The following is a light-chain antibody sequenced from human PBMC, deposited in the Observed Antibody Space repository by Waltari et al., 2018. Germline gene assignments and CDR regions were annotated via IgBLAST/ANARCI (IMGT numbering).Light chain of an antibody. CDR1: SSDVGNYTL. CDR2: EVT. Sequence: QSGLPQPASVSGSPGQSITISCLGTSSDVGNYTLFSWYQQYPGKAPKPMVYEVTKRAAGVSDRFSGSKSGNTASLTIYGLQSEDEADYYCCSYAGGSAFVVFGGGTKLTVL. CDR3: CSYAGGSAFVV. J-gene: IGLJ2*01. V-gene: IGLV2-23*02.